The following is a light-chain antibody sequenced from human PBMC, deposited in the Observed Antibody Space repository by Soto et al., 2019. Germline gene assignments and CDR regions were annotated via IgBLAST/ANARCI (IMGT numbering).Light chain of an antibody. Sequence: DIQVTQSPSSLSASVGDRVTITCRTSQNIKSYLNWYQQKPGKAPNLLIFAASSLHSGVPPRFSGSGSGTDFTLTITSLQPEDFATYYCHESYGSPPYTFGQGTKLEIK. V-gene: IGKV1-39*01. CDR3: HESYGSPPYT. CDR2: AAS. J-gene: IGKJ2*01. CDR1: QNIKSY.